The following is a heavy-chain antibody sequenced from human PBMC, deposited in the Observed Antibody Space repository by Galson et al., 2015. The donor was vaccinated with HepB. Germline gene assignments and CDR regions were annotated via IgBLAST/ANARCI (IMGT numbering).Heavy chain of an antibody. V-gene: IGHV3-30*03. CDR1: GFTFSSYG. Sequence: SLRLSCAASGFTFSSYGMHWVRQAPGKGLEWVTFISSDGDKKTYADSVKGRFTLSRDAAKYTLYLQMNSVRADDTAAYYCARGGSNETLDYWGQGTQVTVSS. J-gene: IGHJ4*02. D-gene: IGHD3-16*01. CDR2: ISSDGDKK. CDR3: ARGGSNETLDY.